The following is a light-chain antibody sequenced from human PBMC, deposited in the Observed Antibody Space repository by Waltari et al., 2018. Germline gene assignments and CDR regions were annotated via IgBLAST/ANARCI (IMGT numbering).Light chain of an antibody. Sequence: QSVLTQPPSVSGAPGQSITISCTGSSSNTGAGYDLHWYQHRPGTAPKLLIYGHNNRPSGVPDRFSGSKSGTSASLAITGLQAEDEADYYCQSYDSSVSAWVFGGGTKLTVV. V-gene: IGLV1-40*01. CDR2: GHN. J-gene: IGLJ3*02. CDR1: SSNTGAGYD. CDR3: QSYDSSVSAWV.